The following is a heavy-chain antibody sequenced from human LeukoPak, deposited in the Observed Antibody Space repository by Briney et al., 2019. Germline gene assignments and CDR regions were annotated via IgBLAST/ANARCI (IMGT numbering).Heavy chain of an antibody. CDR1: GYSFPTYW. D-gene: IGHD3-10*01. J-gene: IGHJ6*02. Sequence: GESLKISCKASGYSFPTYWIAWVRQMPGKGLEWMGTIYPGDSDTRYSPSFRGQVTISADKSISTAYLQWSSLKASDTAIYYCARRGILIRGLTHWPMDVWGQGTTVTVPS. CDR3: ARRGILIRGLTHWPMDV. CDR2: IYPGDSDT. V-gene: IGHV5-51*01.